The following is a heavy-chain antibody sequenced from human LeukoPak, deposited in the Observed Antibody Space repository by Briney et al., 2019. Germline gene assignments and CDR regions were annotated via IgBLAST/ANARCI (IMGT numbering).Heavy chain of an antibody. V-gene: IGHV3-53*05. CDR3: ARDRLGGSYYFYYYGMDV. Sequence: GGSLRLSCAASGFTVSSNYMSWVRQAPGKGLEWVSVIYSGGSTYYADSVKGRYTISRDNSKNTLYLQMNSLRAEDTAVYYCARDRLGGSYYFYYYGMDVWGQGTTVTVSS. CDR2: IYSGGST. D-gene: IGHD1-26*01. J-gene: IGHJ6*02. CDR1: GFTVSSNY.